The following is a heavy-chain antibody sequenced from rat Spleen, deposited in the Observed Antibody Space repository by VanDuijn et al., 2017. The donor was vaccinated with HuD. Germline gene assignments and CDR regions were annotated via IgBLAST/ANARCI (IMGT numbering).Heavy chain of an antibody. V-gene: IGHV5S10*01. D-gene: IGHD4-3*01. CDR1: GFTFSDYY. CDR3: AKDLVRGSLDY. J-gene: IGHJ2*01. Sequence: EVQLVESGGGLVQPGRSLKLSCAASGFTFSDYYMAWVRQAPTKGLEWVATINYDGSRTYYRDSVKGRFTISRDNAKSTLYLQMNSLRSEDTATYYCAKDLVRGSLDYWGQGVMVTVSS. CDR2: INYDGSRT.